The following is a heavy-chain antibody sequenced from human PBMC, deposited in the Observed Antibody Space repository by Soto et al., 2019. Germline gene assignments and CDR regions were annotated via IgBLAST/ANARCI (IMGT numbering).Heavy chain of an antibody. J-gene: IGHJ4*02. CDR1: GFTFSSYA. CDR2: ISYDGSNK. CDR3: SRVMGFVSHDY. Sequence: QVQLVESGGGVVQPGRSLRLSCAASGFTFSSYAMHWVRQAPGKGLEWVAVISYDGSNKYYADSVKGRFTISRDNSKNTLYLQMNSLRAEDTAVYYCSRVMGFVSHDYWVQGTLDT. V-gene: IGHV3-30-3*01. D-gene: IGHD1-26*01.